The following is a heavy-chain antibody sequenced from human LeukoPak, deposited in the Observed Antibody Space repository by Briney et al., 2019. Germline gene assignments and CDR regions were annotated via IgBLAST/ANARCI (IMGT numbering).Heavy chain of an antibody. V-gene: IGHV1-2*02. CDR2: INPNSGGT. CDR3: ARGLEIVGATTNWFDP. D-gene: IGHD1-26*01. CDR1: GYTFTGYY. Sequence: GASVKVSCKASGYTFTGYYMHRVRQAPGQGLEWMGWINPNSGGTNYAQKFQGRVTMTRVTSISTAYMELSRLRSDDTAVYYCARGLEIVGATTNWFDPWGQGTLVTVSS. J-gene: IGHJ5*02.